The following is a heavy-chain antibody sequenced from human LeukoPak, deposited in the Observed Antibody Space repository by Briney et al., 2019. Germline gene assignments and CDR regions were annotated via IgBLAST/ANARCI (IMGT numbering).Heavy chain of an antibody. CDR2: INSDGSST. J-gene: IGHJ5*02. CDR3: ARGNVVVTEGWFDP. V-gene: IGHV3-74*01. D-gene: IGHD2-21*02. CDR1: GFTFSSYW. Sequence: GGPLRLSCAASGFTFSSYWMHWVRQAPGKGLVWVSRINSDGSSTSYADSVKGRFTISRDNAKNTLYLRMNSLRAEDTAVYYCARGNVVVTEGWFDPWGQGTLVTVSS.